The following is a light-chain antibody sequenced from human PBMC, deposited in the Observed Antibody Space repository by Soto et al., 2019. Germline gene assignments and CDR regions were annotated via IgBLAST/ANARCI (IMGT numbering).Light chain of an antibody. Sequence: QSVLTQPPSVSGAPGQRVTISCTGSSSNIGAGYDVHWYQQLPGTAPKLLIYGNSNRPSGVPDRFSGSKSGTSASLAITGLQAEDEADYYCQSYDSSQGVFGGGTKVTVL. J-gene: IGLJ2*01. V-gene: IGLV1-40*01. CDR1: SSNIGAGYD. CDR3: QSYDSSQGV. CDR2: GNS.